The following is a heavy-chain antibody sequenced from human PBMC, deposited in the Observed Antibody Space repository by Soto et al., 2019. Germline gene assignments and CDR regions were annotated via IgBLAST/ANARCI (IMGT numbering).Heavy chain of an antibody. D-gene: IGHD2-2*01. Sequence: GGSLRLSCAASGFTFSSYAMSWVRQAPGKGLEWVSGISGSGGSTYYADSVKGRFTISRDNPKNTLYLQMNSLRAEDTAVYYCAKSTCSNTNCYDYYFDYWGQGALVTVSS. V-gene: IGHV3-23*01. J-gene: IGHJ4*02. CDR1: GFTFSSYA. CDR2: ISGSGGST. CDR3: AKSTCSNTNCYDYYFDY.